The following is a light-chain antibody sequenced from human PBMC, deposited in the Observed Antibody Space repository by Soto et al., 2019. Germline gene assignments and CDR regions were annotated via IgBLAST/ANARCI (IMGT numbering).Light chain of an antibody. CDR2: DTS. Sequence: ETVFTQSPGTLSLSPGERATVSCRASQSVGGNSLAWYQQRPGQAPRLLIYDTSKRATGIPDRFSGSGSGTDFTLTISRLEPADFAVYYCQQYQNSPRTFGQGTKVDIK. CDR3: QQYQNSPRT. V-gene: IGKV3-20*01. J-gene: IGKJ1*01. CDR1: QSVGGNS.